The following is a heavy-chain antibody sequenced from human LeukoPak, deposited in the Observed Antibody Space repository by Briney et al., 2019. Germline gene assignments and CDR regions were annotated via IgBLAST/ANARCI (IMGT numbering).Heavy chain of an antibody. J-gene: IGHJ3*02. CDR1: EVTFSTYA. CDR2: ISGSGGNT. Sequence: GGSLRLSCAASEVTFSTYAMTWVRQAPGKGLEWVSSISGSGGNTYYADSVQGRFTISRDNSKNTLYLQMNSLRAEDTAVHYCAKDPNGDYIGAFDIWGQGTMVTVSS. CDR3: AKDPNGDYIGAFDI. V-gene: IGHV3-23*01. D-gene: IGHD4-17*01.